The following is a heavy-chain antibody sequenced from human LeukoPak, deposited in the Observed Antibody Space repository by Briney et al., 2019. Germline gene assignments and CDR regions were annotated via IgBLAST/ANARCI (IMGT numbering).Heavy chain of an antibody. D-gene: IGHD3-10*01. J-gene: IGHJ3*02. Sequence: ASVKVSCKASGYTFTSYAMNWVRQAPGQGLEWMGWINTNTGNPTYAQGFTGRFVFSLDTSVSTAYLQISSLKAEDTAVYYCARDPAPVYYYGSGFDIWGRGTMVTVSS. CDR2: INTNTGNP. CDR3: ARDPAPVYYYGSGFDI. CDR1: GYTFTSYA. V-gene: IGHV7-4-1*02.